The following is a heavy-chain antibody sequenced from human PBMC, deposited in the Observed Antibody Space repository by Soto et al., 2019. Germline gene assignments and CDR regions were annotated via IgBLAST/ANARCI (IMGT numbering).Heavy chain of an antibody. CDR3: AKALVGEVGATDY. V-gene: IGHV3-23*01. J-gene: IGHJ4*02. CDR2: ITRTDST. D-gene: IGHD1-26*01. CDR1: GGSISSYY. Sequence: PSETLSLTCIVSGGSISSYYWSWIRQPPGKGLEWVSAITRTDSTYYADSVKGRFTISRDNSRNTLYLQMNSLGAEDAALYYCAKALVGEVGATDYWGQGTLVTVSS.